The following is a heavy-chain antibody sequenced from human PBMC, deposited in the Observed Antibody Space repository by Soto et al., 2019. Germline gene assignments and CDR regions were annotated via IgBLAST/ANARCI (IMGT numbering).Heavy chain of an antibody. CDR3: ATTMKAAAGYFDY. D-gene: IGHD6-13*01. CDR1: GYTFTSYA. J-gene: IGHJ4*02. V-gene: IGHV1-3*01. Sequence: QVQLVQSGAEVKKPGASVKVSCKASGYTFTSYAMHWVRQAPGQRLEWMGWINAGNGNTKYSQRFQGRVTITRDTSASTAYMELSSLRSEDTAVYYCATTMKAAAGYFDYWGQGTLVTVSS. CDR2: INAGNGNT.